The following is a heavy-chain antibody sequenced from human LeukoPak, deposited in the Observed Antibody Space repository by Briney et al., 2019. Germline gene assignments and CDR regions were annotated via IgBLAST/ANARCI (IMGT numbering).Heavy chain of an antibody. V-gene: IGHV1-46*01. CDR1: GYTFTSYY. CDR3: ARDLVDDSSGYYSRGPSPGY. Sequence: ASVKVSCKASGYTFTSYYMHWVRQAPGQGLEWMGIINPSGGSTSYAQKFQGRVTMTRDTSTSTVYMELSSLRSEDTAVYCCARDLVDDSSGYYSRGPSPGYWGQGTLVTVSS. J-gene: IGHJ4*02. CDR2: INPSGGST. D-gene: IGHD3-22*01.